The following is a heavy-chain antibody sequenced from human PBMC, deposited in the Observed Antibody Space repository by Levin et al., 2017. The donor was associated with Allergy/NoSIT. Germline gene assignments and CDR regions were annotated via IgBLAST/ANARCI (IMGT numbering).Heavy chain of an antibody. Sequence: GGSLRLSCTGSGFTFGDYAVNWFRQPPGKGLEWVGFIRSTTYGGTTEYAASVKGRLTVSRDDCKSIAYLQMNSLKTEDTAVYYCSRDDFRPGPYFDYWGQGTLVTVSS. CDR3: SRDDFRPGPYFDY. CDR1: GFTFGDYA. D-gene: IGHD3-3*01. J-gene: IGHJ4*02. CDR2: IRSTTYGGTT. V-gene: IGHV3-49*03.